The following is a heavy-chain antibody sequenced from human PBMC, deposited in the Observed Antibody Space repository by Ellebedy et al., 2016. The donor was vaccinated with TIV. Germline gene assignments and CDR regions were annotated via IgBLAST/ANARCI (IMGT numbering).Heavy chain of an antibody. Sequence: PGGSLRLSCAASGFTVSSTYMSRVRQAPGKGLEWVSVIYGGGRTDYTDSVKGRFSISRDNSKNMLYLQMNSLRAEDTAVYYCARDRPDYGDATWGQGTLVTVSS. D-gene: IGHD4-17*01. CDR2: IYGGGRT. V-gene: IGHV3-53*01. J-gene: IGHJ4*02. CDR3: ARDRPDYGDAT. CDR1: GFTVSSTY.